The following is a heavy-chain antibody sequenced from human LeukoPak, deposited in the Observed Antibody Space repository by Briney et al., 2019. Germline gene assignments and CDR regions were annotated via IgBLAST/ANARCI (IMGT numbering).Heavy chain of an antibody. CDR2: VYYSGNT. CDR1: GGSFSGYY. J-gene: IGHJ4*02. D-gene: IGHD1-26*01. V-gene: IGHV4-34*01. Sequence: SETLSLTCAVYGGSFSGYYWGWIRQPPGKGLEWIGSVYYSGNTHYNPSLKSRVTISVDTSKNQFSLNLNSVTAADGGVYFCARHGSGSYYNFFDYWGQGSLVTVSS. CDR3: ARHGSGSYYNFFDY.